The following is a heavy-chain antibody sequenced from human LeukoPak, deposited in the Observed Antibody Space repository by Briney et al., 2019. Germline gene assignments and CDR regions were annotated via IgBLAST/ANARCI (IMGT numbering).Heavy chain of an antibody. J-gene: IGHJ4*02. D-gene: IGHD3-9*01. V-gene: IGHV1-2*02. CDR3: ARGERTYDILTGSLVDY. CDR1: GYTFTGYY. Sequence: ASVKVSCKASGYTFTGYYMHWVRQAPGQGLEWMGWINPNRGGTNYAQKFQGRVTMTRDTSISTAYMELSRLRSDDTAVYYCARGERTYDILTGSLVDYWGQGTLVTVSS. CDR2: INPNRGGT.